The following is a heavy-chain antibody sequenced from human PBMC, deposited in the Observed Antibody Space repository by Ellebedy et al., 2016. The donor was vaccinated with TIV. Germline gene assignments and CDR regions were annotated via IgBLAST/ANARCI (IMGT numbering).Heavy chain of an antibody. V-gene: IGHV3-48*01. D-gene: IGHD3-22*01. CDR2: ISNSETT. J-gene: IGHJ4*02. Sequence: PGGSLRLSCAASGFTFNSYSMNWVRQAPGKGLEWLSYISNSETTYYADSVRGRFTISRDNAKKSVYLQMNSLKLEDTALYYCARDAMIWIFDSWGQGTLVTVSS. CDR1: GFTFNSYS. CDR3: ARDAMIWIFDS.